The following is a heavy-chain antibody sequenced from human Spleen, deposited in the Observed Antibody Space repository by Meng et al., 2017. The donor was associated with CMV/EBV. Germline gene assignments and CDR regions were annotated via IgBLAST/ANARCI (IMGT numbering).Heavy chain of an antibody. D-gene: IGHD1-26*01. Sequence: GGSLRLSCATSGFAFSKHGMHWVRQAPGKGLEWVAFIRYDGSDKYYADSVKGRFTISRDNSKNTLYLQMNSLRAEDTAVYYCARGGSYGVYWGQGTLVTVSS. CDR1: GFAFSKHG. CDR2: IRYDGSDK. J-gene: IGHJ4*02. V-gene: IGHV3-30*02. CDR3: ARGGSYGVY.